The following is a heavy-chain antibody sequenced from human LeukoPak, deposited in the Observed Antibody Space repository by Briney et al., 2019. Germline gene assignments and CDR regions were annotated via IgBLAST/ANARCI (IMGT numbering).Heavy chain of an antibody. CDR2: IKQDGSEK. CDR3: VRAPYYSGIEHYFDH. CDR1: GFAFSDYW. J-gene: IGHJ4*02. D-gene: IGHD3-22*01. Sequence: GGSLRLSCAASGFAFSDYWMTWVSQAPGKGLEWVANIKQDGSEKYLVDSVKGRFTISRDNAKGSLYLQMNSMRAEDTAVYYCVRAPYYSGIEHYFDHWGQGILVTVSS. V-gene: IGHV3-7*03.